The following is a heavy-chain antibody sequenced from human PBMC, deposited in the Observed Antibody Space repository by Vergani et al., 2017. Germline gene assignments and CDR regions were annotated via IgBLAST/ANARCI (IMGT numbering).Heavy chain of an antibody. J-gene: IGHJ3*01. CDR2: ISWNSGAV. V-gene: IGHV3-9*01. CDR3: TKGSVYYHDSAGNGYDPYTGFDL. CDR1: GITFWKFG. Sequence: EVDLVESGGGLAQPGGSLRLSCEASGITFWKFGMHWVRQGPGKGLEWVSGISWNSGAVDYADSVRGRFTISRDNAKNSLFLELNSLRFEGTAVYFCTKGSVYYHDSAGNGYDPYTGFDLWGQGTLVTVSS. D-gene: IGHD3-3*01.